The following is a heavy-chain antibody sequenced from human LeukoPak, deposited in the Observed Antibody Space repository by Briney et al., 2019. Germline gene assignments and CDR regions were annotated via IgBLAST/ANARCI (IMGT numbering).Heavy chain of an antibody. CDR2: INPNSGGT. J-gene: IGHJ4*02. D-gene: IGHD4-23*01. Sequence: ASVKVSCKASGYTFTGYYMHWVRQAPGQGLEWMGWINPNSGGTNYAQKFQGRVTMTRDTSISTAYMELSRLRSDDTAVYYRARDLYGGLPGDYWGQGTLVTVSS. V-gene: IGHV1-2*02. CDR3: ARDLYGGLPGDY. CDR1: GYTFTGYY.